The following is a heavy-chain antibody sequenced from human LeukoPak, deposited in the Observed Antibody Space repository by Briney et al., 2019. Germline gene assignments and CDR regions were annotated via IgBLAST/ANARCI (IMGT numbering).Heavy chain of an antibody. D-gene: IGHD3-3*01. J-gene: IGHJ4*02. CDR2: INPNSGDT. CDR1: GYTFTGYY. V-gene: IGHV1-2*02. CDR3: AREDYYDFWSGYPN. Sequence: ASVKVSCKASGYTFTGYYMHWVRQAPGQGLEWMGWINPNSGDTNYAQKFQGRVTMTRDTSISTVYMELSRLRSDDTAVYYCAREDYYDFWSGYPNWGQGTLVTVSS.